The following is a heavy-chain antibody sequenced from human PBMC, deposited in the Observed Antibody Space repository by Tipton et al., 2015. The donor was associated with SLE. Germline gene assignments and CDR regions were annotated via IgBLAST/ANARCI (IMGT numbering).Heavy chain of an antibody. CDR3: ARDPWGYAFWSGSTLGYMDV. CDR1: GGSISTSY. V-gene: IGHV4-59*01. D-gene: IGHD3-3*01. Sequence: TLSLTCSVSGGSISTSYWSWIRQPPGKGLEWIGYLYYGGNTNYNPSLKSRVTISGDTSKNQFSLKLTSATAADTAVYYCARDPWGYAFWSGSTLGYMDVWGTGTSVTVSS. J-gene: IGHJ6*03. CDR2: LYYGGNT.